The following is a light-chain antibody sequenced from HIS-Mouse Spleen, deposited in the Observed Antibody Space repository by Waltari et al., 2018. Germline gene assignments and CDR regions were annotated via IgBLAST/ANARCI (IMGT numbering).Light chain of an antibody. CDR2: DAS. V-gene: IGKV3-11*01. Sequence: EIVLTQSPATLSLSPGERATLSCRASQSVSSDLAWYQQKPGQAPRLLIYDASNRATGIPARFSGSGSGTDFTLTISSLEPEDFAVYYCQQRSSWPLFTFGPGTKVDIK. CDR1: QSVSSD. CDR3: QQRSSWPLFT. J-gene: IGKJ3*01.